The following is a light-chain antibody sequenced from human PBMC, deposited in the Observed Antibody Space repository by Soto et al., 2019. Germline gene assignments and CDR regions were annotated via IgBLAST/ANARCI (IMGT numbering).Light chain of an antibody. J-gene: IGKJ3*01. CDR2: AAS. CDR3: QKYNSASPIL. CDR1: QGISNY. V-gene: IGKV1-27*01. Sequence: DIQMTQSPSSLSASVGDRVTITCRASQGISNYLAWYQQKPGKVPKLLIYAASTLQSGVPSRFSGSGSGTDFTLTISSLQPEDVAAYYWQKYNSASPILFGPGTKVDIK.